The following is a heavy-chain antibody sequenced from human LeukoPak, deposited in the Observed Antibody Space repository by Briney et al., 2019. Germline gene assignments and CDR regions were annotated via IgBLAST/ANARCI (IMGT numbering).Heavy chain of an antibody. CDR2: ISSSSSYI. D-gene: IGHD1-26*01. J-gene: IGHJ4*02. CDR3: AKGKWYSGTYHFDY. CDR1: GFTFSSYS. V-gene: IGHV3-21*04. Sequence: GGSLRLSCAASGFTFSSYSMNWVRQAPGKGLEWVSSISSSSSYIYYADSVKGRFTISRDNAKNSLYLQMNSLRAEDTALYYCAKGKWYSGTYHFDYWGQGTLVTVSS.